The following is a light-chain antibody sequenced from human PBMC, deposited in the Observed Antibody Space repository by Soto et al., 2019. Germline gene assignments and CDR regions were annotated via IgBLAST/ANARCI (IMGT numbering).Light chain of an antibody. CDR1: SSDVGGYNY. Sequence: QSVLAQPRSVSGSPGQSVTISCTGTSSDVGGYNYVSWYEQHPGKAPKLMIYDVSKRPSGVPDRFSGSKSGTPASLTISGLQAEDEADYYCCSYAGSSPYVFGTGTKVTVL. CDR2: DVS. V-gene: IGLV2-11*01. CDR3: CSYAGSSPYV. J-gene: IGLJ1*01.